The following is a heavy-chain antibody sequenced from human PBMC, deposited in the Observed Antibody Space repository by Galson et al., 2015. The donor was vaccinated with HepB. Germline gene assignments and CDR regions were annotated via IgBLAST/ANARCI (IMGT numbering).Heavy chain of an antibody. Sequence: SVKVSCKASGYTFTGYYMHWVRQAPGQGLEWMGWINPNSGGTNYAQKFQGWVTMTRDTSISTAYMELSSVTAADTAVYYCARGIVTSGSNEYNSYYMDVWGKGTTVTVSS. CDR1: GYTFTGYY. CDR2: INPNSGGT. CDR3: ARGIVTSGSNEYNSYYMDV. D-gene: IGHD1-20*01. V-gene: IGHV1-2*04. J-gene: IGHJ6*03.